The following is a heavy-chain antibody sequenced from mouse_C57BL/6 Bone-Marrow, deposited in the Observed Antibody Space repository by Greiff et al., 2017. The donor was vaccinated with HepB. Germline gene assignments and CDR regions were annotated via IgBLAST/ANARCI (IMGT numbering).Heavy chain of an antibody. V-gene: IGHV5-9-1*02. Sequence: EVKVEESGEGLVKPGGSLKLSCAASGFTFSSYAMSWVRQTPEKRLEWVAYISSGGDYIYYADTVKGRFTISRDNARNTLYLQMSSLKSEDTAMYYCTRGQLRPSWFAYWGQGTLVTVSA. CDR3: TRGQLRPSWFAY. J-gene: IGHJ3*01. D-gene: IGHD3-2*02. CDR1: GFTFSSYA. CDR2: ISSGGDYI.